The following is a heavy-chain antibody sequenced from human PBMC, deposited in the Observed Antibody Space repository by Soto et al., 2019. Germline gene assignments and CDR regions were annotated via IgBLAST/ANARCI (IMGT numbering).Heavy chain of an antibody. D-gene: IGHD3-3*01. V-gene: IGHV1-18*01. J-gene: IGHJ6*02. CDR1: GYTFTNYG. CDR3: ARVCVGITLFRPYYVMDV. CDR2: ISAYNGNT. Sequence: QVHLVQSGAEVKKPGASVKVSCKASGYTFTNYGITWVRQAPGQGLEWMGWISAYNGNTNYAQKLQGRVTMTTDTSRSKAYMELRILRSDDTAVYYCARVCVGITLFRPYYVMDVWGQGTTVTVSS.